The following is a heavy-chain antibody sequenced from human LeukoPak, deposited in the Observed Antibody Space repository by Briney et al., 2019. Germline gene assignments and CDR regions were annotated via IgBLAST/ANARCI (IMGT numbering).Heavy chain of an antibody. CDR3: ARQGIVGATSDPPLDY. Sequence: SETLSLTCTVSGGSISSSSYYWGWIRQPPGKGLEWIGSIYYSGSTYYNPSLKSRVTISVDTSKNQFSLKLSSVTAVDTAVYYCARQGIVGATSDPPLDYWGQGTLVTVSS. CDR1: GGSISSSSYY. CDR2: IYYSGST. D-gene: IGHD1-26*01. J-gene: IGHJ4*02. V-gene: IGHV4-39*01.